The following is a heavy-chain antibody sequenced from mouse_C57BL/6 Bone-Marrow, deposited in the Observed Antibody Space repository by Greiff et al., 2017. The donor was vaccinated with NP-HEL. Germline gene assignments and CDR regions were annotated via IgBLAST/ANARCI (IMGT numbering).Heavy chain of an antibody. CDR1: GYTFTSYW. J-gene: IGHJ2*01. D-gene: IGHD1-1*01. Sequence: QVQLQQPGAELVRPGSSVKLSCKASGYTFTSYWMHWVKQRPIQGLEWIGNIDPSDSETHYNQKFKDKATLTVDKSSSTAYMQLSSLTSEDSAVYYCARSTTVVPPDYRGQGTTLTVSS. CDR3: ARSTTVVPPDY. CDR2: IDPSDSET. V-gene: IGHV1-52*01.